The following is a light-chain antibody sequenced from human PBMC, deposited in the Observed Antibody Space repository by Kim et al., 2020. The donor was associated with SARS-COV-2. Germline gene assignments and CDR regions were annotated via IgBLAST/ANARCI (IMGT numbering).Light chain of an antibody. CDR1: QRVSSSY. J-gene: IGKJ4*01. Sequence: WSPGERATLACRASQRVSSSYLAWYQQKPGQAPRLLIYGASSRATGIPDRFSGSGSGTDFTLTISRLEPEDFAVYYCQQYGSSQTFGGGTKVDIK. CDR3: QQYGSSQT. V-gene: IGKV3-20*01. CDR2: GAS.